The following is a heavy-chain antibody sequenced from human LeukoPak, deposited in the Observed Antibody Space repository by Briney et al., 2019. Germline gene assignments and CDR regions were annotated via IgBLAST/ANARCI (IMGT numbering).Heavy chain of an antibody. CDR2: INPSGGST. Sequence: GASVKVSCTASGYTFTSYYMHWVRQAPGQGLEWMGIINPSGGSTSYAQKFQGRVTMTRDSSTSTVYMELSSLRSEDTAVYYCAGAIGSPEVYGMDVWGQGTTVTVSS. CDR1: GYTFTSYY. V-gene: IGHV1-46*01. J-gene: IGHJ6*02. D-gene: IGHD2-21*01. CDR3: AGAIGSPEVYGMDV.